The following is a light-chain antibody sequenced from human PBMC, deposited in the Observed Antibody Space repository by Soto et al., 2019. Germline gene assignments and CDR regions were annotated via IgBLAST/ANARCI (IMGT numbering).Light chain of an antibody. J-gene: IGKJ4*01. CDR1: QSVTSW. Sequence: DIQMTQSPATLSASVGDRVTITCRASQSVTSWLAWYQQKPGKAPKLLIYTASSLESGVPSRFRGSGFGTEFTLTISNLQPDDFATYYCQQYSNSLTFGGGTKVEIK. CDR2: TAS. CDR3: QQYSNSLT. V-gene: IGKV1-5*03.